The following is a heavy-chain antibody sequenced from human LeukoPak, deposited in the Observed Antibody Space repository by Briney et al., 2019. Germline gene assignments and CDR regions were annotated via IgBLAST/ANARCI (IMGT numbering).Heavy chain of an antibody. J-gene: IGHJ4*02. CDR1: GFILSDYY. CDR3: ASGSSSVGY. Sequence: GGSLRVSCAASGFILSDYYMSWIRQSPGKGLEWISYVSPNGTNVYSIDSVRGRFIISRDNAKNSLYLQMNSLRVEDTAVYYCASGSSSVGYWGQGTLVTVSS. D-gene: IGHD6-6*01. CDR2: VSPNGTNV. V-gene: IGHV3-11*01.